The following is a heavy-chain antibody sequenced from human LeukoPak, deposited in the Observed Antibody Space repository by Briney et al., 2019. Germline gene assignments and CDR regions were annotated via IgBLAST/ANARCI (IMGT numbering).Heavy chain of an antibody. J-gene: IGHJ5*02. Sequence: PGGSLRLSCAASGFTFSSYSMNWVRQAPGKGLEWVSSISSSSSYICYADSVKGRFTISRDNAKNSLYLQMNSLRAEDTAVYYCARDRDIVVVPAAYNWFDPWGQGTLVTVSS. CDR2: ISSSSSYI. CDR1: GFTFSSYS. V-gene: IGHV3-21*01. CDR3: ARDRDIVVVPAAYNWFDP. D-gene: IGHD2-2*01.